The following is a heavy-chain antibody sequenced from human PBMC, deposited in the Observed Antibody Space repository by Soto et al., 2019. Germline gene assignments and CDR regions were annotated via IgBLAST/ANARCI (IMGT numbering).Heavy chain of an antibody. CDR2: ISYYNGNT. CDR1: GDTITNYG. D-gene: IGHD6-19*01. Sequence: QVQLVQSGGEVRKPGASVKVSCKASGDTITNYGISWVRQAPGQRLEWIGWISYYNGNTKYAQDLQGRVTLTTDTSTRTAYMAWTSLRSDDTAVYYCASATSIAVAGKESGGQGTLVSVSS. V-gene: IGHV1-18*01. J-gene: IGHJ4*02. CDR3: ASATSIAVAGKES.